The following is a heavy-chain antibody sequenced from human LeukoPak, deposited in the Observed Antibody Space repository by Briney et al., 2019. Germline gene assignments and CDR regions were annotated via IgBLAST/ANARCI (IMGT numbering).Heavy chain of an antibody. CDR3: ARDFVLGGHVYSDY. CDR2: IKQDGSEK. Sequence: GGSLRLSCAASGFTFSSYWMSWVRQAPGKGLEWVANIKQDGSEKYYVDSVKGRFTISRDNAKNSLYLQMNSLSAEDTAVYYCARDFVLGGHVYSDYWGQGTLVTVSS. V-gene: IGHV3-7*01. CDR1: GFTFSSYW. D-gene: IGHD3-16*01. J-gene: IGHJ4*02.